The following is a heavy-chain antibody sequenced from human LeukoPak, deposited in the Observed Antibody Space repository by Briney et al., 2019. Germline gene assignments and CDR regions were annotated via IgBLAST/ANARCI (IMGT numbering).Heavy chain of an antibody. J-gene: IGHJ3*02. CDR1: GYTLTELS. CDR2: FDPEDGET. CDR3: AGGDCSGGSCTDAFDI. Sequence: GASVKVSCKVSGYTLTELSMHWVRQAPGKGLEWMGGFDPEDGETIYAQKFQGRVTMTEDTSTDTAYMELSSLRSEDTAVYYCAGGDCSGGSCTDAFDIWGQGTMVTVSS. V-gene: IGHV1-24*01. D-gene: IGHD2-15*01.